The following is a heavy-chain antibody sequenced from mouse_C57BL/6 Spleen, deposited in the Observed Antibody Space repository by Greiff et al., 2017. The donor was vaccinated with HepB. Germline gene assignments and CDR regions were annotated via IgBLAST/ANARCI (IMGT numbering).Heavy chain of an antibody. J-gene: IGHJ1*03. CDR1: GYTFTDHT. CDR2: IYPRDGST. CDR3: ARSGGLYYDYDEVYWYFDV. D-gene: IGHD2-4*01. V-gene: IGHV1-78*01. Sequence: QVQLQQSDAELVKPGASVKISCKVSGYTFTDHTIHWMKQRPEQGLEWIGYIYPRDGSTKYNEKFKGKATLTADKSSSTAYMQLNSLTSEDSAVYFCARSGGLYYDYDEVYWYFDVWGTGTTVTVSS.